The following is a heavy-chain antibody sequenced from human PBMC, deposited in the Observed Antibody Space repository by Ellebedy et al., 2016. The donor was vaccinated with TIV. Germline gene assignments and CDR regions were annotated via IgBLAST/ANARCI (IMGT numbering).Heavy chain of an antibody. CDR2: SIPILGIA. CDR3: ARATVNFDWLLSYYYGMDV. V-gene: IGHV1-69*04. J-gene: IGHJ6*02. Sequence: ASVKVSCKSSGYTFTSYYMHWVRQAPGQGLEWMGRSIPILGIANYAQKFQGRVTITADKSTSTAYMELSSLRSEDTAVYYCARATVNFDWLLSYYYGMDVWGQGTTVTVSS. CDR1: GYTFTSYY. D-gene: IGHD3-9*01.